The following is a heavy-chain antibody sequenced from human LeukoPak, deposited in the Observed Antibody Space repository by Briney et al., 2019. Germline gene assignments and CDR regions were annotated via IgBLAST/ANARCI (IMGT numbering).Heavy chain of an antibody. V-gene: IGHV3-74*01. CDR2: IKGDGSST. Sequence: GGSLRLSCAASGFTFSSYWMHWVRQAPGKGLVWVSCIKGDGSSTSYADSVKGRFTISRDNVKNTLYLQMNSLRAEDTAVYYCARPFGDPGGYWGQGTLVTVSS. CDR1: GFTFSSYW. D-gene: IGHD3-10*01. CDR3: ARPFGDPGGY. J-gene: IGHJ4*02.